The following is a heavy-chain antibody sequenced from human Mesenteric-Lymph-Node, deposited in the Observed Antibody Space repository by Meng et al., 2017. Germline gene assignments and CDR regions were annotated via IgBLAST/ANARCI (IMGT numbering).Heavy chain of an antibody. Sequence: GGSLRLSCAASGFSFSSYSMSWVRQAPGKGLEWVSAITGAGVDTYYAGSVKGRFTISRDNSKNTVYLQMNSLRAEDTAVYYCANGAGGGSTSYYSPFDYWGQGTLVTVSS. CDR1: GFSFSSYS. J-gene: IGHJ4*02. V-gene: IGHV3-23*01. D-gene: IGHD3-10*01. CDR3: ANGAGGGSTSYYSPFDY. CDR2: ITGAGVDT.